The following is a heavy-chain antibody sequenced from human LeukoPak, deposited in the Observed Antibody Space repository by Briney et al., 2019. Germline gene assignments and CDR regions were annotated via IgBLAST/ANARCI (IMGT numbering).Heavy chain of an antibody. CDR3: AKPDFSRGNYFDP. Sequence: PGGSLRLSCAASGFTFDDYAMHWVRQAPGKGLEWVSGISWNSGSIGYADSVKGRFTISRDNAKNSLYLQMNSLRADDTAIYYCAKPDFSRGNYFDPWGQGTLVIVSS. V-gene: IGHV3-9*01. CDR2: ISWNSGSI. J-gene: IGHJ5*02. CDR1: GFTFDDYA. D-gene: IGHD2-21*02.